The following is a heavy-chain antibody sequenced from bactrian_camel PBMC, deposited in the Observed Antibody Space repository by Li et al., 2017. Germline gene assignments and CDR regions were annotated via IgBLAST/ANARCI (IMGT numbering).Heavy chain of an antibody. Sequence: QLVESGGGSAETGGSLRVSCAASAHAYNSHCMGWFRQAPGKEREGVAAIATKSGSTYYANSVKGRFTISVDNAKNTLYLQMNSLNPEDTGTYTCAAGQGVGWCLDVIRVGAEADFDYWGQGTQVTVS. J-gene: IGHJ6*01. V-gene: IGHV3S28*01. CDR2: IATKSGST. D-gene: IGHD5*01. CDR3: AAGQGVGWCLDVIRVGAEADFDY. CDR1: AHAYNSHC.